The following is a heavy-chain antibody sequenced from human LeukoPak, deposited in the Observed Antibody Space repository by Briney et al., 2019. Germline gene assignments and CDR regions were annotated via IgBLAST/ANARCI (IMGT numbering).Heavy chain of an antibody. CDR1: GVSISSSSYY. Sequence: PSETLSLTCTVSGVSISSSSYYWGWIRQPPGKGLEWIGSIYYSGSTYYNPSLKSRVTISVDTSKNQFSLKLTSVTAADTAVYYCARVWLLWFGELYVHNWFDPWGQGTLVTVSS. CDR3: ARVWLLWFGELYVHNWFDP. CDR2: IYYSGST. J-gene: IGHJ5*02. D-gene: IGHD3-10*01. V-gene: IGHV4-39*07.